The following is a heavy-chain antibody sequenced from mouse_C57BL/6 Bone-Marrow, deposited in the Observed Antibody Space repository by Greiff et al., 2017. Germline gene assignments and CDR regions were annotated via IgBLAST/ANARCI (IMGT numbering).Heavy chain of an antibody. CDR1: GYSITSDY. V-gene: IGHV3-8*01. J-gene: IGHJ1*03. CDR3: ARGGTTVPSYWYFDV. D-gene: IGHD1-1*01. CDR2: ISYSGST. Sequence: EVNLVESGPGLAKPSQTLSLTCSVTGYSITSDYWNWIRKFPGNKLEYMGYISYSGSTYYNPSLKSRISITRDTSKNQYYLQLNSVTTEDTATYYCARGGTTVPSYWYFDVWGTGTTVTVSS.